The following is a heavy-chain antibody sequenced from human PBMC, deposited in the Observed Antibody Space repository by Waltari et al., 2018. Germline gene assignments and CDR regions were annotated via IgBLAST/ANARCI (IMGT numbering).Heavy chain of an antibody. V-gene: IGHV4-38-2*01. CDR3: ARGGYCSSTSCYQYYFDY. CDR1: GYSISSGYY. J-gene: IGHJ4*02. Sequence: QVQLQESGPGLVKPSETLSLTCAVSGYSISSGYYWGWIRQPPGKGLEWIGSIYHSGRTYYNPSLKSRVTRSVDTSKNQFSLKLSSVTAADTAVYYCARGGYCSSTSCYQYYFDYWGQGTLVTVSS. CDR2: IYHSGRT. D-gene: IGHD2-2*01.